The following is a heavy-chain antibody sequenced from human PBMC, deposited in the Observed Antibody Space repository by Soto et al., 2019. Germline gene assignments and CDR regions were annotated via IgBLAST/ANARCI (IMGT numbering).Heavy chain of an antibody. CDR1: GFTFSDYY. V-gene: IGHV3-11*05. D-gene: IGHD1-26*01. CDR2: ISSSCSYI. J-gene: IGHJ4*02. Sequence: QVQLVESGGGLVKPGGSLRLSCAASGFTFSDYYMSWLRQAPGNRLERVSYISSSCSYINYADSEKGRFNISRDNAKTSLYLQMNSLRAENTAVYYCARYGIVGAPPGSFDYWGQGTLVTVAA. CDR3: ARYGIVGAPPGSFDY.